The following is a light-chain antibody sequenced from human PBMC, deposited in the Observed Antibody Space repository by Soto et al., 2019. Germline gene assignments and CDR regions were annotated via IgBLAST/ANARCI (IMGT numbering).Light chain of an antibody. CDR2: ADN. CDR3: CSYAGSYTWV. CDR1: SSDVGDYNY. Sequence: QSALTQPRSVSGSPGQSVTISCTGTSSDVGDYNYVSWYQQHPGKAPKLLIYADNMRPSGVPDRFSGSKSGNTASLTISGLQAEDEADYSCCSYAGSYTWVFGGGTQLTVL. J-gene: IGLJ3*02. V-gene: IGLV2-11*01.